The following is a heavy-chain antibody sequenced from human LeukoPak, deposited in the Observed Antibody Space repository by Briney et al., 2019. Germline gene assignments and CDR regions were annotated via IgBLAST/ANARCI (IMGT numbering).Heavy chain of an antibody. Sequence: SETLSLTCTVSGGSLSSYYWSWIRQPPGKGLEWIGYIYYSGSTNYNPSLKSRVTISVDTSKNQFSLKLSSVTAADTAVYYCASSSVAGTSNYYYYGMDVWGQGTTVTVSS. CDR1: GGSLSSYY. J-gene: IGHJ6*02. V-gene: IGHV4-59*01. CDR3: ASSSVAGTSNYYYYGMDV. D-gene: IGHD6-19*01. CDR2: IYYSGST.